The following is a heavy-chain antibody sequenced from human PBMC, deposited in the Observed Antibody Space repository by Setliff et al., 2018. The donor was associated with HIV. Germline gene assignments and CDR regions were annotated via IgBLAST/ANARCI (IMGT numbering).Heavy chain of an antibody. V-gene: IGHV4-34*01. CDR3: ARKGVDLYFGVDAFDM. J-gene: IGHJ3*02. D-gene: IGHD3-10*01. Sequence: SETLSLTCAVYGGSFSNYYWSWIRQTPGEGPEWVGEINHSEITKYNPSLESRVTISLDTSKNQFSLKLTSVTAADTSVYYCARKGVDLYFGVDAFDMWGQGTMVTVSS. CDR1: GGSFSNYY. CDR2: INHSEIT.